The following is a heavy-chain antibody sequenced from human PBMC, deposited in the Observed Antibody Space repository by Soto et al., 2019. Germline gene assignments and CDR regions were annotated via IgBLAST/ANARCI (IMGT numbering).Heavy chain of an antibody. CDR1: GYSFTSYW. J-gene: IGHJ6*03. V-gene: IGHV5-51*01. Sequence: GESLKISCKGSGYSFTSYWIGWVRQMPGKGLEWMGIIYPGDSDTRYSPSFQGQVTISADKSISTAYLQWSSLKASDTAMYYCARHLESGAAVRRQYYLDVWGKGTTVTGSS. D-gene: IGHD6-13*01. CDR2: IYPGDSDT. CDR3: ARHLESGAAVRRQYYLDV.